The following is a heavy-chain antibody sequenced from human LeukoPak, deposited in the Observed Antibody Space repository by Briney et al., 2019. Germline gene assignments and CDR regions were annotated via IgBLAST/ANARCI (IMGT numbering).Heavy chain of an antibody. V-gene: IGHV1-69*05. J-gene: IGHJ4*02. CDR2: IIPIFGTA. CDR3: ARENYGDYAVDY. D-gene: IGHD4-17*01. Sequence: ASVKVSCKASGGTFSSYAISWVRQAPGQGLEWMGRIIPIFGTANYAQKFQGRVTITTDESTSTAYMELSSLRSEDTAVYYCARENYGDYAVDYWGQGTLVNVSS. CDR1: GGTFSSYA.